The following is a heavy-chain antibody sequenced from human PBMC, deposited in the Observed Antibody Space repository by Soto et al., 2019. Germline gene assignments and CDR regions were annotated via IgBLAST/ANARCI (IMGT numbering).Heavy chain of an antibody. V-gene: IGHV1-69*06. D-gene: IGHD3-3*01. J-gene: IGHJ6*02. CDR1: GGTFSSYA. CDR2: IIPIFGTA. CDR3: AREGRTYYDFWSGYGMDV. Sequence: QVQLVQSGAEVKKPGSSVKVSCKASGGTFSSYAISWVRQAPGQGLEWMGGIIPIFGTANYAQKFQGRVTITADKSPSTAYMELSSLRSENTAVYYCAREGRTYYDFWSGYGMDVWGQGTTVTVSS.